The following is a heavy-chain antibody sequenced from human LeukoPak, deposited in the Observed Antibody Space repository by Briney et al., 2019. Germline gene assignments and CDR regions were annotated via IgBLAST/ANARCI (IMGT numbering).Heavy chain of an antibody. V-gene: IGHV3-30*18. CDR3: AKDRRGYDFWSGGYYHYGMDV. CDR1: GFTFSSYG. J-gene: IGHJ6*02. CDR2: ISYDGSNK. Sequence: QSGKSLRLSCAASGFTFSSYGMHWVRQAPGKGMEWVALISYDGSNKYYADSVKGRTTISRDNSKNTLFLQMNSLRTEDTAVYYCAKDRRGYDFWSGGYYHYGMDVWGQGTTVTVSS. D-gene: IGHD3-3*01.